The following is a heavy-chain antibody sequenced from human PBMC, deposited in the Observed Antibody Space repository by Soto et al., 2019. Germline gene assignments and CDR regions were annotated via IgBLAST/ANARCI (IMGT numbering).Heavy chain of an antibody. V-gene: IGHV1-69*13. CDR3: AREGRVGAARKGGAGMDV. J-gene: IGHJ6*02. Sequence: SVKVSCNASGGALSRYAINWSRQAPGQGIEWMGGIIPIFGTANYAQKFQGRVTITADESTSTAYMELSSLRSEDTAVYYCAREGRVGAARKGGAGMDVCGQGTTVTVSS. CDR1: GGALSRYA. CDR2: IIPIFGTA. D-gene: IGHD6-6*01.